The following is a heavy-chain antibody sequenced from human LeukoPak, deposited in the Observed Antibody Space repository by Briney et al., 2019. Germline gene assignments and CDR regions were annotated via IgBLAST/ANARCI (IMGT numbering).Heavy chain of an antibody. D-gene: IGHD2-2*01. J-gene: IGHJ6*03. CDR3: ARDRSEYQLLSLSYYYYYMDV. Sequence: GGSLRLSCAASGFTFSSYSMNWVRQAPGKGLEWVSYISSSSSTIYYADSVKGRFTISRDNAKNSLYLQMNSLRVEDTAVYYCARDRSEYQLLSLSYYYYYMDVWGKGTTVTVSS. V-gene: IGHV3-48*04. CDR1: GFTFSSYS. CDR2: ISSSSSTI.